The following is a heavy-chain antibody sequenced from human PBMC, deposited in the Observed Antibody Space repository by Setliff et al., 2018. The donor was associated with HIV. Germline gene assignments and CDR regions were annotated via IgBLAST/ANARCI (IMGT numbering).Heavy chain of an antibody. J-gene: IGHJ6*04. Sequence: SETLSLTCTVSGASISSSTDYWGWIRQSPGKGLEWIGSRYYSGSTYQNPSLKSRVTIPVDTSKNQFSLELSSVTAADTAVYYYARLRYGSGIPLDVWGTGISVTVSS. CDR1: GASISSSTDY. CDR2: RYYSGST. CDR3: ARLRYGSGIPLDV. D-gene: IGHD3-10*01. V-gene: IGHV4-39*01.